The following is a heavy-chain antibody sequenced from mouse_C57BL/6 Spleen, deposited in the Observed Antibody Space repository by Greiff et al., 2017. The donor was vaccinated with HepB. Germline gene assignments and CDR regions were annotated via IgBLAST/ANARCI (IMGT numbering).Heavy chain of an antibody. D-gene: IGHD2-1*01. CDR1: GYTFTSYW. CDR3: ARQSGNYENYYDY. CDR2: LYPSDSYT. Sequence: QVQLQQSGAELVMPGASVKLSCKASGYTFTSYWMHWVKQRPGQGLEWIGELYPSDSYTNYNQKFKDKSTLTVDKSSSTAYMQLSSLTSEDSAVYYCARQSGNYENYYDYWGQGTTLTVSS. J-gene: IGHJ2*01. V-gene: IGHV1-69*01.